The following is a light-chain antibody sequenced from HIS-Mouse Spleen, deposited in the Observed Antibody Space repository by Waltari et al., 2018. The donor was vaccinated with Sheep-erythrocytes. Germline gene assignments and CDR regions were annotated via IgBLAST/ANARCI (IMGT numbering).Light chain of an antibody. Sequence: SYELTQPPSVSVSPGQTASITCSGDKLGDKYACWSQQKPGKSPVLVIYQDSKRPAGIPERFSGSNSGNTATLTISGTQAMDEADYYCQAWDSSTVVFGGGTKLTVL. V-gene: IGLV3-1*01. J-gene: IGLJ2*01. CDR2: QDS. CDR3: QAWDSSTVV. CDR1: KLGDKY.